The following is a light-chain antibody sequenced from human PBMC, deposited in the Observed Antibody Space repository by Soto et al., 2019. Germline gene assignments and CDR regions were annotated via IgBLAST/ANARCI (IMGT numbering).Light chain of an antibody. CDR3: SSYTSSSNYV. CDR2: EVS. CDR1: SSDVGGYNY. J-gene: IGLJ1*01. V-gene: IGLV2-14*01. Sequence: QSVLSHPASVSWSPGHLITISCTGTSSDVGGYNYVSWYQQHPGKAPKLTIYEVSNRPSGVSNRFSGSKSGNTASLTISGLQAEEEADYYCSSYTSSSNYVFGTGTKVTVL.